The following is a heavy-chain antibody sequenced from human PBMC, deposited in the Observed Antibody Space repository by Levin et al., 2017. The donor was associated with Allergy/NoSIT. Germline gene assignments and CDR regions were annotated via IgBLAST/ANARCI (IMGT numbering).Heavy chain of an antibody. CDR1: GFTFSSYA. D-gene: IGHD4-17*01. CDR2: ISGSGGST. Sequence: GGSLRLSCAASGFTFSSYAMSWVRQAPGKGLEWVSAISGSGGSTYYADSVKGRFTISRDNSKNTLYLQMNSLRAEDTAVYYCAKDSGGDYTEGLRSEAFDIWGQGTMVTVSS. V-gene: IGHV3-23*01. J-gene: IGHJ3*02. CDR3: AKDSGGDYTEGLRSEAFDI.